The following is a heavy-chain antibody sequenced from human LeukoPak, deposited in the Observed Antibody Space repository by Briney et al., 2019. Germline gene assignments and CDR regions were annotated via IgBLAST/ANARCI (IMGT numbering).Heavy chain of an antibody. CDR2: ISAYNGNT. J-gene: IGHJ3*02. V-gene: IGHV1-18*01. CDR3: ARGHSISWFSSNDPFYI. Sequence: ASVKVSCKASGYTFSNYGITWVRQAPGRGLEWMGWISAYNGNTNYAQKVQGRVIMTTDTSTSTVYLELRSLRSDDTAVYFCARGHSISWFSSNDPFYIWGQGTMVTVSS. D-gene: IGHD6-13*01. CDR1: GYTFSNYG.